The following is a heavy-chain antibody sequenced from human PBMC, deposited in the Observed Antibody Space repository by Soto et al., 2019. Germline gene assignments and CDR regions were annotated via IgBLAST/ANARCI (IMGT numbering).Heavy chain of an antibody. CDR2: ISHSGST. J-gene: IGHJ5*02. Sequence: QVQLHESGPGLVKPSQTLSLSCTVSGDSISRGGYYWNSIRQHPKKGLKWIAYISHSGSTNYNPSRKCRVTISVDPSKNQIALVLTDVTEADMAVYSCVRDGAGEYGLGWCGRWGQEILITVSS. D-gene: IGHD3-10*01. CDR3: VRDGAGEYGLGWCGR. CDR1: GDSISRGGYY. V-gene: IGHV4-31*03.